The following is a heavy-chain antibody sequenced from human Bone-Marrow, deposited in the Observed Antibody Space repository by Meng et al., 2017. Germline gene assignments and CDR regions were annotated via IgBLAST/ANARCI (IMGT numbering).Heavy chain of an antibody. CDR3: ARDFPVTAFPADYYFDY. CDR2: ISSSGSTI. J-gene: IGHJ4*02. V-gene: IGHV3-48*03. D-gene: IGHD4-17*01. Sequence: LSLTCAASGFTFSSYEMNWVRQAPGKGLEWVSYISSSGSTIYYADSVKGRFTISRDNAKNSLYLQMNSLRAEDTAVYYCARDFPVTAFPADYYFDYWGQGTLVTVSS. CDR1: GFTFSSYE.